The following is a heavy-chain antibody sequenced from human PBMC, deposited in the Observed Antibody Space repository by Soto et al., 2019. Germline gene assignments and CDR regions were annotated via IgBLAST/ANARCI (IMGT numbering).Heavy chain of an antibody. D-gene: IGHD6-13*01. V-gene: IGHV4-34*01. J-gene: IGHJ4*02. CDR3: AGCIAAAGLGY. Sequence: QVQLQQWGAGLLKPSETLSVTCAVYARSFSGYYWSWISQPPGKGLEWIGEINHSGSTNYNPSLKSRVTISVDTSKNQFSLKLSSVTAADTAMYYCAGCIAAAGLGYWGQGTLVTVSS. CDR1: ARSFSGYY. CDR2: INHSGST.